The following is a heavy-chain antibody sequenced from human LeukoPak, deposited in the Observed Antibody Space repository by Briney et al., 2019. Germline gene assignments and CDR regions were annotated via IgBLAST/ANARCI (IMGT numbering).Heavy chain of an antibody. J-gene: IGHJ4*02. Sequence: SQTLSLTCTVSGGSISSGSYYWSWIRQPAGKVLEWIGRIYTSGSTNYNPSLKSRVTISVDTSENQFSLKLSSVTAADTAVYYCARGPYDFWSGYLPHYFDYWGQGTLVTVSS. CDR3: ARGPYDFWSGYLPHYFDY. CDR2: IYTSGST. V-gene: IGHV4-61*02. D-gene: IGHD3-3*01. CDR1: GGSISSGSYY.